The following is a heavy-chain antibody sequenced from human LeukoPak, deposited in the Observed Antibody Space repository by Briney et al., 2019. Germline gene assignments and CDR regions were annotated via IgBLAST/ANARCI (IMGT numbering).Heavy chain of an antibody. CDR3: ARVEGYCSAGSCGNWFDP. D-gene: IGHD2-15*01. J-gene: IGHJ5*02. CDR1: GYTFAGYN. CDR2: INPNKGGT. Sequence: AAVKVSCKSSGYTFAGYNMHWVRQAPGQGLDWMGWINPNKGGTKYAANFQGGVTMTSDTSISAVYMELSSLRSDDTAVYYCARVEGYCSAGSCGNWFDPWGQGTLVTVSS. V-gene: IGHV1-2*02.